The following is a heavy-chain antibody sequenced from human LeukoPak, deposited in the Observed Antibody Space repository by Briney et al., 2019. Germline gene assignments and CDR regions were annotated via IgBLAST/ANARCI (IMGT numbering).Heavy chain of an antibody. V-gene: IGHV3-49*04. CDR3: TREEVDSSGWSNYNYYMDV. D-gene: IGHD6-19*01. CDR1: GFTFGDYA. CDR2: IRTKAYGGTT. J-gene: IGHJ6*03. Sequence: AGGSLRLSCTASGFTFGDYAMSWVRQAPGKGLEWVSFIRTKAYGGTTEYAASVKGRFIISRDDSKSIAYLQMNSLKTEDTAVYYCTREEVDSSGWSNYNYYMDVWGKGTTVTISS.